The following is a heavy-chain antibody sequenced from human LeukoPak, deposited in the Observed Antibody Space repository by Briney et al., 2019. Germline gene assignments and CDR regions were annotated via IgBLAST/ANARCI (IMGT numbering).Heavy chain of an antibody. CDR2: IKQDGSEK. Sequence: GGSLRLSCAASGFTFSSYWMSWVRQAPGQGLKWVASIKQDGSEKYYVDSVKGRFTMSRDNAKNSLYLQMNSLRAEDTAVYYCARIVGLRYYDSSGYSTWGQGTLVTVSS. V-gene: IGHV3-7*01. CDR3: ARIVGLRYYDSSGYST. D-gene: IGHD3-22*01. J-gene: IGHJ5*02. CDR1: GFTFSSYW.